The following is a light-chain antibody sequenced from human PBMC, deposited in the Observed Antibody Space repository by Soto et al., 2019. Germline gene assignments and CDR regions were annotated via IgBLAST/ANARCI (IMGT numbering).Light chain of an antibody. J-gene: IGKJ2*01. V-gene: IGKV1-12*01. Sequence: DIQMPQSPSSVAASVGDRVTITCRSSQDVNIWLAWYQQRPGKAPKLLIFGASSLHRLAPSRLSGSGPGSDFTLTISGLEPEDFATYSCEQVNSFPYTFGKGTTIEIK. CDR2: GAS. CDR1: QDVNIW. CDR3: EQVNSFPYT.